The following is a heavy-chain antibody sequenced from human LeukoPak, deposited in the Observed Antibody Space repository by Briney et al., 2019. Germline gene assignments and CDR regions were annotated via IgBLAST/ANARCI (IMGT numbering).Heavy chain of an antibody. CDR3: ARHRAGLYCSGGSCYSNFDY. J-gene: IGHJ4*02. V-gene: IGHV4-4*07. D-gene: IGHD2-15*01. Sequence: SETLSLTCTVSGGSISSYYWSWIRQPAGKGLEWIGRIYTSGSTNYNPSLKSRVTMSVDTSKNQFSLKLSSVTAADTAVYYCARHRAGLYCSGGSCYSNFDYWGQGTLVTVSS. CDR1: GGSISSYY. CDR2: IYTSGST.